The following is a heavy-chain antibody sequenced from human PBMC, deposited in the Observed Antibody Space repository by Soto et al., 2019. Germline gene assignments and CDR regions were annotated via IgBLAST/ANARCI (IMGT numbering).Heavy chain of an antibody. CDR2: ISSSSSTI. V-gene: IGHV3-48*02. D-gene: IGHD3-3*01. CDR3: ARDYYDFWSGYYPGPTYYYYYGMDV. CDR1: GFTFSSYS. Sequence: GGSLRLSCAASGFTFSSYSMNWVRQAPGKGLEWVSYISSSSSTIYYADSVKGRFTISRDNAKNSLYLQMNSLRDEDTAVYYCARDYYDFWSGYYPGPTYYYYYGMDVWGQGTTVTVSS. J-gene: IGHJ6*02.